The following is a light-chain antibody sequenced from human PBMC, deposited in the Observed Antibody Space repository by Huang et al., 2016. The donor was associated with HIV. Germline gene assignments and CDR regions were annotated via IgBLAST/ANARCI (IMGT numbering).Light chain of an antibody. CDR2: GAS. J-gene: IGKJ4*01. Sequence: EIVMTQSPATLAVSPGEGATLSCRASQNVRTNVAWYQQNPGQAPRLLIYGASTRATGIPARFSGTGSGTDFTLTLSSLQSDDFAVYYCQHYHDWPPLAFGGGTKVEIK. CDR3: QHYHDWPPLA. V-gene: IGKV3-15*01. CDR1: QNVRTN.